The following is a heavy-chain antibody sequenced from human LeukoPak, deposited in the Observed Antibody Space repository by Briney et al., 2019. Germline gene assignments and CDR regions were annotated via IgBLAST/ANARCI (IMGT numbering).Heavy chain of an antibody. D-gene: IGHD3-3*01. V-gene: IGHV3-7*01. J-gene: IGHJ4*02. Sequence: PGGSLRLSCADSGFTFSGYWMSWVRQAPGKGLEWVANIKQDGSEKYYVDSVKGRFTISRDNAKNSLYLQMNSLRAEDTAVYYCTRETPPRPVYYDFWSGYDYYFDYWGQGTLVTVSS. CDR3: TRETPPRPVYYDFWSGYDYYFDY. CDR1: GFTFSGYW. CDR2: IKQDGSEK.